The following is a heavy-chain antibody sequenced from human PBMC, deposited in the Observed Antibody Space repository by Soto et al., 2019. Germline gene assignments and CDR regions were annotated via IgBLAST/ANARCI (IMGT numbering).Heavy chain of an antibody. CDR1: GFTFSSYS. CDR2: ISSSSSYI. CDR3: ACRPRAIRSLFSGMEV. J-gene: IGHJ6*02. V-gene: IGHV3-21*01. Sequence: EVQLVESGGGLVKPGGSLRLSCAASGFTFSSYSMNWVRQAPGKGLEWVSSISSSSSYIYYADSVKGRFTISRDNAKNSIYLQMTSLSAEDKALYYYACRPRAIRSLFSGMEVGGQGTTVTVSS. D-gene: IGHD4-17*01.